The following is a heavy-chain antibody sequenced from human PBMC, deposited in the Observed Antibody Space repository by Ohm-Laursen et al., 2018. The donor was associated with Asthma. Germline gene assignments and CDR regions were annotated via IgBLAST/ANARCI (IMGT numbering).Heavy chain of an antibody. Sequence: GSLRLSCTASGYTLSRYSIHWVRQIPGKGLEWVASISTASSFIYYADSERGRFTTSRDNARNSVYLQMNSLRAEDTALYYCARIGPEWELPGREYSLHHWGEGTLVTVSS. V-gene: IGHV3-21*04. CDR3: ARIGPEWELPGREYSLHH. D-gene: IGHD1-26*01. J-gene: IGHJ1*01. CDR1: GYTLSRYS. CDR2: ISTASSFI.